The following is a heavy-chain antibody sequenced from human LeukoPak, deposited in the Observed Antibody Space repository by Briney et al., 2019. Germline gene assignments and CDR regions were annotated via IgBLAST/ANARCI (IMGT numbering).Heavy chain of an antibody. V-gene: IGHV4-59*01. CDR1: GGSISSYY. J-gene: IGHJ6*02. Sequence: SETLSLTCTVSGGSISSYYWSWIRQPPGKGLEWIGYIYYSGSTNYNPSLKSRVTISVDTSKNQFSLKLSSVTAADTAVYYCARVQEVRGVIPYYYYYGMDVWGQGTTVTVSS. D-gene: IGHD3-10*01. CDR2: IYYSGST. CDR3: ARVQEVRGVIPYYYYYGMDV.